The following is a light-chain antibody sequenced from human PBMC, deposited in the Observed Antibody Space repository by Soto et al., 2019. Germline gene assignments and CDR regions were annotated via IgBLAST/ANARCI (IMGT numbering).Light chain of an antibody. CDR2: DNN. J-gene: IGLJ3*02. CDR3: ITWDSGLRRGV. CDR1: SSNIGNNY. V-gene: IGLV1-51*01. Sequence: QSVLTQPPSVSAAPGQKVTISCCGSSSNIGNNYVSWYQHLPGTAPKLLIYDNNKRPSGIPDRFSGSKSGTSATLAITGLQTGDEADYYCITWDSGLRRGVFGGGTKLTVL.